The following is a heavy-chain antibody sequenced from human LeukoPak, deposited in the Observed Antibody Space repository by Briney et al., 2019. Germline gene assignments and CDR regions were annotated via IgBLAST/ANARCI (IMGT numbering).Heavy chain of an antibody. CDR2: INHSGST. CDR1: GGSFSGYY. D-gene: IGHD2-15*01. CDR3: ARAGIVVVVATDDAFDI. J-gene: IGHJ3*02. V-gene: IGHV4-34*01. Sequence: SETLSLTCAVYGGSFSGYYWSWIRQPPGKGLEWIGEINHSGSTNYNPSLKSRVTISVDTSKNQFSLKLSSVTAADTAVYYCARAGIVVVVATDDAFDIWGQGTMVTVSS.